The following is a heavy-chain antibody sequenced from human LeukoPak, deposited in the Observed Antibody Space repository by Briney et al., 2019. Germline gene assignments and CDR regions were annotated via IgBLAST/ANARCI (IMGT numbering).Heavy chain of an antibody. Sequence: GGSLRLSCAASGFSFSDYSMNWVRQAPGKGLEWVSYISSSGTIYYADSVKGRFTISRDSAKNSLYLQMNGLRVEDTAVYYCARGGTGPYGMDVWGQGTTVTVSS. J-gene: IGHJ6*02. CDR1: GFSFSDYS. D-gene: IGHD1-1*01. CDR2: ISSSGTI. CDR3: ARGGTGPYGMDV. V-gene: IGHV3-69-1*01.